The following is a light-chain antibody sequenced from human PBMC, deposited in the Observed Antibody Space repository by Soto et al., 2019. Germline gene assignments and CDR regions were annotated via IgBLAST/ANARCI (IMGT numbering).Light chain of an antibody. Sequence: QSVLTQPPSVSGAPGQRVTISCTGSSSNIGAVYDVHWYQQLPGTAPKLLIYGNSNRPSGVPDRFAGYKSGTSASLAINGLQAEDEADYYCQSYDSSLSGWVFGGGTKLTVL. CDR3: QSYDSSLSGWV. J-gene: IGLJ3*02. CDR2: GNS. CDR1: SSNIGAVYD. V-gene: IGLV1-40*01.